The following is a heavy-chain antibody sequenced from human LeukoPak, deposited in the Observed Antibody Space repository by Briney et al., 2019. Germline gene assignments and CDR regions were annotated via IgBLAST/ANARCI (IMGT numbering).Heavy chain of an antibody. D-gene: IGHD1-26*01. CDR2: INSDGSST. V-gene: IGHV3-74*01. CDR3: ARVVGATAAFDI. J-gene: IGHJ3*02. CDR1: GFTFSSYW. Sequence: PGGSLRLSCAASGFTFSSYWMHWVRQAPGKGLVWVSRINSDGSSTSYADSVKGRFTISRDDAKITLYLQMNSLRAEDTAVYYCARVVGATAAFDIWGQGTMVTVSS.